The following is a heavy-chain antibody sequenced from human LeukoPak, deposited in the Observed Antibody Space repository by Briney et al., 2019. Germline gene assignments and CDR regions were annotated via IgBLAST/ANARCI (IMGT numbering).Heavy chain of an antibody. D-gene: IGHD1-26*01. CDR1: GFTFSNFA. CDR3: AKGKYSGGYYFDY. J-gene: IGHJ4*02. V-gene: IGHV3-23*01. CDR2: LSGSGGST. Sequence: GGSLRLSCTASGFTFSNFAMTWVRQAPGKGLEWVSALSGSGGSTYYADSVKGRFTISRDNSENTLYLQMNSLRVEDTAIYYFAKGKYSGGYYFDYWGQGTLVTVSS.